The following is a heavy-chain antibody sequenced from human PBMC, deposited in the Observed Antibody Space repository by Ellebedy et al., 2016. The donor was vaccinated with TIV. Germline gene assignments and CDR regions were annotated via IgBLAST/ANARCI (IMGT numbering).Heavy chain of an antibody. CDR2: ISAYNGNT. CDR1: GYTFTTYG. D-gene: IGHD3-10*01. Sequence: AASVKVSCKASGYTFTTYGISWVRQAPGQGLEWMGWISAYNGNTNYAQKLQGRVTMTTDTSTSTAYMELRSLRSDDTAVYYCARACAFSFGEPCAHDYWGQGTLVTVSS. CDR3: ARACAFSFGEPCAHDY. V-gene: IGHV1-18*04. J-gene: IGHJ4*02.